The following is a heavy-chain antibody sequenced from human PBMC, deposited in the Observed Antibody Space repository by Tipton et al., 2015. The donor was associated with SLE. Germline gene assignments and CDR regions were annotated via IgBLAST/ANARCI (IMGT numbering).Heavy chain of an antibody. CDR2: ISYDGSTK. D-gene: IGHD1-26*01. Sequence: SLRLSCAASGFTFRNYGMHWVRQAPGKGLEWLAVISYDGSTKYHADSVKGRFTISRDNSKNTLSLQMNSLRAEDTAVYYCAKRGYEIVGGTRLDYWGQGTLVTVSS. J-gene: IGHJ4*02. V-gene: IGHV3-30*12. CDR1: GFTFRNYG. CDR3: AKRGYEIVGGTRLDY.